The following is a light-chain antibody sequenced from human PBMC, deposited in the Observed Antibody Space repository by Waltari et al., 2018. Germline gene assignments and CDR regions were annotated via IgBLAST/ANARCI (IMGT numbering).Light chain of an antibody. J-gene: IGKJ1*01. V-gene: IGKV2-28*01. CDR1: QSLLDRNGYNL. CDR2: FCS. CDR3: MQALQTPWT. Sequence: DIVVTQSPLSLPVTPGEPASISCRSSQSLLDRNGYNLLDWYLQKPGQSPQLLIYFCSHRASGVPDRFSGSGSGRDFTRKISRVEAEDVGVYYCMQALQTPWTFGQGTKVEIK.